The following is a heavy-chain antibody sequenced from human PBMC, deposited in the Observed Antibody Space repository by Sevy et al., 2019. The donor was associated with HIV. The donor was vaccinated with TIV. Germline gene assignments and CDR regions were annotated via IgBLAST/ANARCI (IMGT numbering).Heavy chain of an antibody. V-gene: IGHV3-23*01. CDR2: ISGSGGST. D-gene: IGHD1-26*01. Sequence: GGSLRLSCAASGFTFSSYAMSWVRQAPGKGLEWVSAISGSGGSTYYADSVKGRFTITRDNSKNTLYLQMNSLRAEDTAVDYCATSYNYYYYGMDVWGQGTTVTVSS. CDR3: ATSYNYYYYGMDV. CDR1: GFTFSSYA. J-gene: IGHJ6*02.